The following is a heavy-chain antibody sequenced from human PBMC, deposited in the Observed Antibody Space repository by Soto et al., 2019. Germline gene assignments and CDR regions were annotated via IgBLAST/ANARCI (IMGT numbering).Heavy chain of an antibody. J-gene: IGHJ6*02. Sequence: GGSLRLSCAASGCTCRSYWMSWVRQAPGKGLEWVANIKQDGSEKYYVDSVKGRFTISRDNAKNSLYLQMNSLRAEDTAVYYCARDTAPSDVWGHGTTVTVSS. V-gene: IGHV3-7*01. CDR1: GCTCRSYW. CDR3: ARDTAPSDV. D-gene: IGHD4-17*01. CDR2: IKQDGSEK.